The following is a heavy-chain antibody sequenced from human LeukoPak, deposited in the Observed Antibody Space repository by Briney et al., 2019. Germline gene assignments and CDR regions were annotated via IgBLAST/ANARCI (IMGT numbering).Heavy chain of an antibody. D-gene: IGHD3-10*01. CDR1: GFSVSNNY. CDR2: ISYDGSNK. Sequence: PGGSLRLSCAASGFSVSNNYMNWVRQASGKGLEWVAVISYDGSNKYYADSVKGRFTISRDNSKNTLYLQMNSLRAEDTAVYYCARDGALWSYYFDYWGQGTLVTVSS. J-gene: IGHJ4*02. CDR3: ARDGALWSYYFDY. V-gene: IGHV3-30-3*01.